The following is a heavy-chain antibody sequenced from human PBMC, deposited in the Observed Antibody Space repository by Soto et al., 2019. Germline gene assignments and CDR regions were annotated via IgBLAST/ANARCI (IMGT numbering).Heavy chain of an antibody. CDR1: GFSLSTSGVG. V-gene: IGHV2-5*01. J-gene: IGHJ5*02. D-gene: IGHD2-2*01. CDR2: IYWNDDK. CDR3: AHTTPRCCSSTNCCSVHNWFDT. Sequence: SGPTLVNPTQTLTLTCTFSGFSLSTSGVGVGWIRQPPGKALEWLALIYWNDDKRYSPSLKSRLTITKVISKNQVVRTVSNRVPVDTASYYCAHTTPRCCSSTNCCSVHNWFDTWGQGTLVTVSS.